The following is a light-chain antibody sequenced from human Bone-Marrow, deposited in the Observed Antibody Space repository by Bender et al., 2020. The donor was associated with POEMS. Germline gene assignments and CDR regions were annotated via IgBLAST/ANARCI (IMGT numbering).Light chain of an antibody. V-gene: IGLV2-14*01. Sequence: QSALTQPASVSGSPGQSITISCTGTSSDVGGYHYVSWYQQYPGKAPKLIISEGSNRPSGVSNRFSGSKSGNTASLTVSGLQAEDEADYYCTSYAGSNKRRAYVFGTGTKVTVL. CDR3: TSYAGSNKRRAYV. CDR1: SSDVGGYHY. CDR2: EGS. J-gene: IGLJ1*01.